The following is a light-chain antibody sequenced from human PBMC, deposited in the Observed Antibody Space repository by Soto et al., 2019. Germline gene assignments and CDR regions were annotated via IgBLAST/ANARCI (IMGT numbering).Light chain of an antibody. Sequence: EIVLTQSPGTLSLSPGERATLSCRASQTISSSFLAWYQQKPGQAPRLLIYRASRRAPGIPDRFSDSGSWTDFNLTISRLEPEDFAVYYCQQIGSSPLDTFGPGTKVEIK. CDR1: QTISSSF. CDR2: RAS. J-gene: IGKJ3*01. V-gene: IGKV3-20*01. CDR3: QQIGSSPLDT.